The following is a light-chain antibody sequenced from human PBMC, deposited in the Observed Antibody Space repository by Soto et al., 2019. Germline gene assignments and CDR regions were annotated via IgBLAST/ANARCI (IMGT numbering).Light chain of an antibody. V-gene: IGKV1-33*01. Sequence: DIQMTQSPSSLSASVGDRVTITCQASQDISNYLNWYQQKPGKAPKLLIYDASNLETGVPSRFSGCGSGTDFTFTISRLQPEDIATYYWQQYDNLPLTVGGGTKVEIK. CDR1: QDISNY. CDR2: DAS. J-gene: IGKJ4*01. CDR3: QQYDNLPLT.